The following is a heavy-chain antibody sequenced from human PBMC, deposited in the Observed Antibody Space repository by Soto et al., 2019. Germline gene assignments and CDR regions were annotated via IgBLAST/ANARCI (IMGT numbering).Heavy chain of an antibody. CDR1: GGSISSGGYY. J-gene: IGHJ6*03. Sequence: QVQLQESGPGLVKPSQTLSLTCTVSGGSISSGGYYWSWIRQHPGKGLEWIGYIYYSGSTYYNPSLKSRGTISVDTPKNQFSLKLSSVTAADTAVYYCARRGSVRGVIFPYYYMDVWGKGTTVTVSS. CDR3: ARRGSVRGVIFPYYYMDV. CDR2: IYYSGST. V-gene: IGHV4-31*03. D-gene: IGHD3-10*02.